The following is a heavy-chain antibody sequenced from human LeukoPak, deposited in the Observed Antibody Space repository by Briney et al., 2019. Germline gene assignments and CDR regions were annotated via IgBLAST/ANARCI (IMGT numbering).Heavy chain of an antibody. Sequence: SETLSLTCSVSGGSFSTYFWNWIRQPAGKGLEWIGRISTSGSTTYNPSLKSRVTMSVDTSKNQFSLSLRSVTAADTAVYYCARDDRVEGGENWFDPWGRGTLVIVSS. CDR3: ARDDRVEGGENWFDP. CDR1: GGSFSTYF. CDR2: ISTSGST. J-gene: IGHJ5*02. V-gene: IGHV4-4*07. D-gene: IGHD3-10*01.